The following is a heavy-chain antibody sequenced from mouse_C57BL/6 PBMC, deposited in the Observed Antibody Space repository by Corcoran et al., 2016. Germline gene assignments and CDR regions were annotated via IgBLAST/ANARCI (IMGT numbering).Heavy chain of an antibody. CDR1: GYTFTDYY. CDR2: INPNNGGT. CDR3: ARSSGYAMDY. Sequence: EVQLQQSGPELVKPGASVKISCKASGYTFTDYYMNWVKQSHGKSLEWIGDINPNNGGTSYNQKFKGKATLTVDKSSSTAYMEHRSLTSEDSAVYYCARSSGYAMDYWGQGTSVTVSS. V-gene: IGHV1-26*01. D-gene: IGHD3-2*02. J-gene: IGHJ4*01.